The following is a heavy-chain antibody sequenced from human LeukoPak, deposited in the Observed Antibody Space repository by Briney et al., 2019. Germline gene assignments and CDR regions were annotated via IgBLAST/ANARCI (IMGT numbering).Heavy chain of an antibody. Sequence: GRSLRLSCAASGFTFSNYGMHWVRQAPGKGLEWVALIWFDGRNKFHAASVKGRFTISRDNSKNTLLLQMNSLRAEDTAVYYCAREWGPIAVSGGPGYWGQGALVTVSS. CDR2: IWFDGRNK. D-gene: IGHD6-19*01. V-gene: IGHV3-33*01. J-gene: IGHJ4*02. CDR1: GFTFSNYG. CDR3: AREWGPIAVSGGPGY.